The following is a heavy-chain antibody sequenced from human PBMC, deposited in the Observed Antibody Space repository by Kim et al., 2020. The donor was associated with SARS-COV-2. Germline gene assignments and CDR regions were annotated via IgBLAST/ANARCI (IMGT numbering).Heavy chain of an antibody. V-gene: IGHV3-30-3*01. CDR3: AGSFGEENYYYYYGMDV. CDR1: GFTFSSYA. J-gene: IGHJ6*02. D-gene: IGHD3-10*01. Sequence: GGSLRLSCAASGFTFSSYAMHWVRQAPGKGLEWVAVISYDGSNKYYADSVKGRFTISRDNSKNTLYLQMNSLRAEDTAVYYCAGSFGEENYYYYYGMDVWGQGTTVTVSS. CDR2: ISYDGSNK.